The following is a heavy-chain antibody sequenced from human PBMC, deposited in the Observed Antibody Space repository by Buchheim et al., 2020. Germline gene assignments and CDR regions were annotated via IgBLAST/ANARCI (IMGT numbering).Heavy chain of an antibody. D-gene: IGHD2-15*01. CDR2: IHSGGGT. CDR1: GFTVSSNY. CDR3: ARDSCSSASCYFDY. Sequence: EVQVVESGGGLVQPGGSLRLSCAASGFTVSSNYMSWVRQAPGKGLEWVSVIHSGGGTFYADSVKGRFTISRDNSKNTVYLQMSSLRAEDTAVYFCARDSCSSASCYFDYWGQGT. J-gene: IGHJ4*02. V-gene: IGHV3-66*01.